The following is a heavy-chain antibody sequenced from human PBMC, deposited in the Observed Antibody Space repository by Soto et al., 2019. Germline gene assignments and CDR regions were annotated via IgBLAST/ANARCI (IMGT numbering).Heavy chain of an antibody. CDR2: IKQDGSEK. CDR3: ARLICGGDCYRHYFDY. Sequence: EVQLVESGGGLVQPGGSLRLSCAASGFTFSSYWMSWVGQAPGKGLEWVANIKQDGSEKYYVDSVKGRFTISRDNAKNSLYLQMNSLRAEDTAVYYCARLICGGDCYRHYFDYWGQGTLVTVSS. V-gene: IGHV3-7*04. D-gene: IGHD2-21*02. CDR1: GFTFSSYW. J-gene: IGHJ4*02.